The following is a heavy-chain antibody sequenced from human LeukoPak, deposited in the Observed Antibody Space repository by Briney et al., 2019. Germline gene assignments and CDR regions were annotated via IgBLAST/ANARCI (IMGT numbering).Heavy chain of an antibody. J-gene: IGHJ4*02. Sequence: GGSLRLSCAASGFTFSSYEMNWVRQAPGKGLEWVPYISSSGSTIYYADSVKGRFTISRDNAKNSLYLQMNSLRAEDTAVYYCARWGVVPAEFDYWGQGTLVTVSS. CDR2: ISSSGSTI. V-gene: IGHV3-48*03. D-gene: IGHD2-2*01. CDR3: ARWGVVPAEFDY. CDR1: GFTFSSYE.